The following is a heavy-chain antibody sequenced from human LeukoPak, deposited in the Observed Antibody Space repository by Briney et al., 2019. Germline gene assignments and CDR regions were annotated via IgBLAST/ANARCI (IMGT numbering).Heavy chain of an antibody. CDR2: IYHSGST. V-gene: IGHV4-38-2*02. CDR1: GYFISSGYY. J-gene: IGHJ5*02. Sequence: PSETLSLTCTVSGYFISSGYYWGWIRQPPGKGLEWIGSIYHSGSTYYNPSLKSRVTISVDTSKNQFSLKLSSVTAADTAVYYCARGVGYCSSTSCPNWFDPWGQGTLVTVSS. CDR3: ARGVGYCSSTSCPNWFDP. D-gene: IGHD2-2*01.